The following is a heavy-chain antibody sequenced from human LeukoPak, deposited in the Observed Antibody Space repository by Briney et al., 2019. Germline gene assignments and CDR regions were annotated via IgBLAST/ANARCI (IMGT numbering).Heavy chain of an antibody. V-gene: IGHV1-2*02. J-gene: IGHJ4*02. D-gene: IGHD2/OR15-2a*01. CDR1: GFTFTDYY. Sequence: ASVKVSCKSSGFTFTDYYIHWVRQAPGQGLEWMGYIGPHSSATSSPPEFQGRDTMTRDTSMSTAYMELTRLTSDDTAVYYCAREGNGLLSKDFDYWGQGTLVTVSS. CDR3: AREGNGLLSKDFDY. CDR2: IGPHSSAT.